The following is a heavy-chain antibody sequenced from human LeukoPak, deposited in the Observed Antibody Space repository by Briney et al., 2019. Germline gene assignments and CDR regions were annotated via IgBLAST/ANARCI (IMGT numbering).Heavy chain of an antibody. J-gene: IGHJ4*02. V-gene: IGHV3-33*06. Sequence: PGGSLRLSCAASGFTFSSYGMHWVRQAPGKGLEGVAVIWYDGSNKYYADSVKGRFTISRDNSKNTLYLQMDILSAEDTAVYYCAEDHYSSGWYGPDYWGQGTLATVSS. CDR2: IWYDGSNK. D-gene: IGHD6-19*01. CDR3: AEDHYSSGWYGPDY. CDR1: GFTFSSYG.